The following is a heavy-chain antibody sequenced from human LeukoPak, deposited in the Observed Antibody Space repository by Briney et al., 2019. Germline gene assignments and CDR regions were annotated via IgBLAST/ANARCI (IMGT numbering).Heavy chain of an antibody. D-gene: IGHD1/OR15-1a*01. Sequence: PSETLSLTCAVSGDSISTSTWWNWVRQPPGKGLEWIGETYHSGSTNRNPSLKSRVTISVDETKNQFSLKLSSVTAADTAMYYCARGHNENNYKSTIDVWGQGTMVTVSS. CDR2: TYHSGST. J-gene: IGHJ3*01. CDR3: ARGHNENNYKSTIDV. CDR1: GDSISTSTW. V-gene: IGHV4-4*02.